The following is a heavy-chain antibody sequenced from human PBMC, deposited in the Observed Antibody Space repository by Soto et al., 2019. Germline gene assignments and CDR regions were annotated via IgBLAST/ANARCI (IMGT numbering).Heavy chain of an antibody. D-gene: IGHD3-16*02. Sequence: SVKVSCKASGGTFSSYTISWVRQAPGQGLEWMGRIIPILGIANYAQKFQGRVTITADKSTSTAYMELSSLRSEDTAVYYCARYLGELSSPLDYWGQGTLVTVSS. J-gene: IGHJ4*02. V-gene: IGHV1-69*02. CDR1: GGTFSSYT. CDR2: IIPILGIA. CDR3: ARYLGELSSPLDY.